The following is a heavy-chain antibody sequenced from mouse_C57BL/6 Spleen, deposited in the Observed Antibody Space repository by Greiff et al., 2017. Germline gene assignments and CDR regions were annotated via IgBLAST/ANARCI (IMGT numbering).Heavy chain of an antibody. J-gene: IGHJ4*01. CDR2: IDPENGDT. CDR3: TYCPYGSAMDY. D-gene: IGHD1-1*01. CDR1: GFNIKDAY. V-gene: IGHV14-4*01. Sequence: VQLQQSVAELVRPGASVKLSCTASGFNIKDAYMHWVKQRPEQGLEWIGWIDPENGDTEYASKFQGKATITADTSSNTAYLQLSSLTSEDTAVYYCTYCPYGSAMDYWGQGTSVTVSS.